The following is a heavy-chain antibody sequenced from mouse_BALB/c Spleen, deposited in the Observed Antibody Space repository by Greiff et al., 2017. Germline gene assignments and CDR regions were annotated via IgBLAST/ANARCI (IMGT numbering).Heavy chain of an antibody. Sequence: EVQLQQSGAELVKPGASVKLSCTASGFNFKDTYMHWVKQRPEQGLEWIGRIDPANGNTKYDPKFQGKATITADTSSNTAYLQLSSLTSEDTAVYYCACLLITTVGEGNAMDDWGQGTSVTVSS. CDR3: ACLLITTVGEGNAMDD. J-gene: IGHJ4*01. D-gene: IGHD1-1*01. CDR1: GFNFKDTY. CDR2: IDPANGNT. V-gene: IGHV14-3*02.